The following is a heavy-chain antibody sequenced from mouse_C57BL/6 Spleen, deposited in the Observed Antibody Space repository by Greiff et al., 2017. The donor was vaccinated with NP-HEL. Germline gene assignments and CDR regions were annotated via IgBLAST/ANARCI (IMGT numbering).Heavy chain of an antibody. CDR1: GFNIKDDY. CDR2: IDPENGDT. D-gene: IGHD2-12*01. CDR3: TTIPYVGFAY. Sequence: EVQLQQSGAELVRPGASVTLSCTASGFNIKDDYMHWVKQRPEQGLEWIGWIDPENGDTEYASKFQGKATITADTSSNTAYLQLSSLTSEDTAVYYCTTIPYVGFAYWGQGTLVTVSA. J-gene: IGHJ3*01. V-gene: IGHV14-4*01.